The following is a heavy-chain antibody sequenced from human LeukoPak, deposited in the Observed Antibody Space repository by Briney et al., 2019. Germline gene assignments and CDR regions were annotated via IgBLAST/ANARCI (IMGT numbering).Heavy chain of an antibody. CDR1: GGSFSAYY. J-gene: IGHJ4*02. CDR3: ARLGPTTVTTFLDY. CDR2: IYYSGST. Sequence: SETLSLTCAVYGGSFSAYYWSWIRQPPGKGLEWIGYIYYSGSTNYNPSLKSRVTISVDTSKNQFSLKRSSVTAADTAVYYCARLGPTTVTTFLDYWGQGTLVTVSS. V-gene: IGHV4-59*08. D-gene: IGHD4-11*01.